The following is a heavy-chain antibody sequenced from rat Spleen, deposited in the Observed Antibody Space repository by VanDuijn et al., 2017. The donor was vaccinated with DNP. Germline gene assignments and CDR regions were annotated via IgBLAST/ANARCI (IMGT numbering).Heavy chain of an antibody. Sequence: EVQLVESGGGLVQPGNSLKLSCAASGFTFSDYAMAWVRQAPTKGLELVAYISSGGGLTYYRDSVRGRFTISRDYAKSTLYLQMDSLRAEDTAIYYCTTTHYYDGWFPFDYWGQGVMVTVSS. V-gene: IGHV5S23*01. CDR3: TTTHYYDGWFPFDY. D-gene: IGHD1-12*02. CDR2: ISSGGGLT. J-gene: IGHJ2*01. CDR1: GFTFSDYA.